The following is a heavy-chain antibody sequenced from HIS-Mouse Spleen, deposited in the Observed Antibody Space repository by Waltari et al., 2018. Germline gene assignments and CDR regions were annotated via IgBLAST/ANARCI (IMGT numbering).Heavy chain of an antibody. CDR2: IDWDDDK. J-gene: IGHJ4*02. D-gene: IGHD6-19*01. Sequence: QVTLRESGPALVKPTQTLTLTCTFSGFSLSTSGMCVSWLRPPPGKALEWLVRIDWDDDKYYSTSLKTRLTISKDTSKNQVVLTMTNMDPVDTATYYCARIAEGYSSGWYAFDYWGQGTLVTVSS. V-gene: IGHV2-70*15. CDR3: ARIAEGYSSGWYAFDY. CDR1: GFSLSTSGMC.